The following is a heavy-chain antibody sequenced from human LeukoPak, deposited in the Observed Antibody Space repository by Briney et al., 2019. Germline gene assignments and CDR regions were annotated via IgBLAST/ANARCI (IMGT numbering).Heavy chain of an antibody. D-gene: IGHD3-22*01. CDR3: ARLPYDSSGYYPGDDH. Sequence: SETLSLTCTVSGGSISSGGYYWSWIRQHPGKGLEWIGYIYYSGSTYYNPSLKSRVTISVDTSKNQFSLKLSSVTAADTAVHYCARLPYDSSGYYPGDDHWGQGTLVTVSS. CDR1: GGSISSGGYY. CDR2: IYYSGST. J-gene: IGHJ5*02. V-gene: IGHV4-31*03.